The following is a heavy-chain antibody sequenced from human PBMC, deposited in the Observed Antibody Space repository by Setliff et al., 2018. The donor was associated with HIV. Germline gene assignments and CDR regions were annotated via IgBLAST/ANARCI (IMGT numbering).Heavy chain of an antibody. Sequence: SVKVSCKASGGTFSSYAINWVRQAPGQGLEWMGGIIAILGTAKYAQKFQGRVTITADKSTSTAYMELSSLKSEDTAIYYCASAYDYYMDVWGKGTTVTVSS. CDR3: ASAYDYYMDV. J-gene: IGHJ6*03. CDR2: IIAILGTA. V-gene: IGHV1-69*10. CDR1: GGTFSSYA.